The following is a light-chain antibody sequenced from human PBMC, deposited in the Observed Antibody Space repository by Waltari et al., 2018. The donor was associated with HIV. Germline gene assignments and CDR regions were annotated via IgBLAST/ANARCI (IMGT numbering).Light chain of an antibody. Sequence: QSALTQHASVSGSPGPSITISCTGTIRDVGGYNSVSCYQHHPGKAPKLMIYDVSNRPSGVSNRFSGSKSGNTASLTISGLQAEDEADYYCNSYTTSSTLHVVFGGGTKLTVL. J-gene: IGLJ2*01. CDR2: DVS. CDR1: IRDVGGYNS. V-gene: IGLV2-14*03. CDR3: NSYTTSSTLHVV.